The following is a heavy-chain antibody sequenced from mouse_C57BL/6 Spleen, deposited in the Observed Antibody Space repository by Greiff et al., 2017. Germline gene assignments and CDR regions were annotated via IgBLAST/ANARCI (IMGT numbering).Heavy chain of an antibody. CDR2: INPSNGGT. D-gene: IGHD1-1*01. CDR1: GYTFTSYW. J-gene: IGHJ4*01. Sequence: QVQLQQPGTELVKPGASVKLSCKASGYTFTSYWMHWVKQRPGQGLEWIGNINPSNGGTNYNEKFKSKATLTVDKSSSTAYMQRSSLTSEDSAVYYCARAPLYYGSSYEAMDYWGQGTSVTVSS. V-gene: IGHV1-53*01. CDR3: ARAPLYYGSSYEAMDY.